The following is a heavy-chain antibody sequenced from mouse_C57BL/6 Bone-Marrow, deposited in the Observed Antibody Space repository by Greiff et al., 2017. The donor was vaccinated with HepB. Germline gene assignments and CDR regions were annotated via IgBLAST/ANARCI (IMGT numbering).Heavy chain of an antibody. CDR1: GFTFSSYA. J-gene: IGHJ3*01. Sequence: EVQLVESGGGLVKPGGSLKLSCAASGFTFSSYAMSWVRQTPEKRLEWVATISDGGSYTYYPDNVKGRFTISRDNAKNNLYLQMSHLKSEDTAMYYCARGTNWDVSGFAYWGQGTLVTVSA. CDR2: ISDGGSYT. CDR3: ARGTNWDVSGFAY. D-gene: IGHD4-1*01. V-gene: IGHV5-4*01.